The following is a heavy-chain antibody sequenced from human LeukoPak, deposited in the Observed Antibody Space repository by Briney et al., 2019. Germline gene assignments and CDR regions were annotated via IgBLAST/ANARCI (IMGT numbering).Heavy chain of an antibody. D-gene: IGHD2-2*01. V-gene: IGHV3-21*01. CDR3: ASRYCTSTNCYAFDI. J-gene: IGHJ3*02. CDR1: GFTFSSYS. CDR2: ISSDSNYI. Sequence: GGSLRLSCVASGFTFSSYSMNWVRQAPGKGLEWVSSISSDSNYIFYADSVQGRFTISRDNAENSLFLQMNSLRAEDTAVYYCASRYCTSTNCYAFDIWGQGTMVTVSS.